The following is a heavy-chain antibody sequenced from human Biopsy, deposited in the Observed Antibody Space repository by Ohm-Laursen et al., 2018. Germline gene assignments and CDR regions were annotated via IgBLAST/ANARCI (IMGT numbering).Heavy chain of an antibody. D-gene: IGHD1-7*01. CDR1: GFTFTSYA. Sequence: SLRLSCAAFGFTFTSYAMHWVRQAPGKGLEWVAVISYDGSGEYYADSLQGRFIISRDNPKNTVDLQMNSLRAEDTAVYFCARDKKRWNYSTYFSWHFDLWGRGTLVTVSS. V-gene: IGHV3-30*03. CDR3: ARDKKRWNYSTYFSWHFDL. J-gene: IGHJ2*01. CDR2: ISYDGSGE.